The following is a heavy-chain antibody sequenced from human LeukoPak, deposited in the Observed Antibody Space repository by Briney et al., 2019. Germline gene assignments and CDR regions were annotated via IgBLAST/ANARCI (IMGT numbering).Heavy chain of an antibody. Sequence: HSGGSLRLSCAASGFTFGNYAMSWVRQAPGKGLQWVSTIASYGGTTYYADSVKGRLTISRDNFKNAVYLQMNSLRAEDTAVYYCASQYSNYYYYGMDVWGQGTTVTVSS. CDR2: IASYGGTT. CDR3: ASQYSNYYYYGMDV. D-gene: IGHD4-4*01. CDR1: GFTFGNYA. V-gene: IGHV3-23*01. J-gene: IGHJ6*02.